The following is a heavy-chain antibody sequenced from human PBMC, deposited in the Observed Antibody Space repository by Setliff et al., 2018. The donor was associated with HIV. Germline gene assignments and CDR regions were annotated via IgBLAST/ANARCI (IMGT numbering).Heavy chain of an antibody. J-gene: IGHJ4*02. CDR1: GFTFSSYE. D-gene: IGHD1-26*01. CDR3: AKDRSGSYSFARD. V-gene: IGHV3-48*03. Sequence: GGSLRLSCAASGFTFSSYEMNWVRQAPGKGLEWLSYISSSGSTIYYADSVKGRSTVSRDNAKNSLYLQMNSLRAEDTAVYYCAKDRSGSYSFARDWGQGTLVTVSS. CDR2: ISSSGSTI.